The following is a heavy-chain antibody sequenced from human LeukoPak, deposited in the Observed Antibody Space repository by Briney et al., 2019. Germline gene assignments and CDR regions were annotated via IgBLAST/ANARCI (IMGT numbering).Heavy chain of an antibody. CDR2: VSDSGSTI. Sequence: GGSLRLSCAASGFTFSDYYMSWIRQAPGKGLEWVSYVSDSGSTIYYADSVKGRFTVSRDSAKNSLYLQMSSLRAEDTAVYYCGVVVAATPDYWGQGTLVTVSS. D-gene: IGHD2-15*01. CDR1: GFTFSDYY. CDR3: GVVVAATPDY. V-gene: IGHV3-11*01. J-gene: IGHJ4*02.